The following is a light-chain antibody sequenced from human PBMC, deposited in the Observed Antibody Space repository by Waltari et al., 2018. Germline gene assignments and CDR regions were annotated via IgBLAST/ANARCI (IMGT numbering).Light chain of an antibody. CDR1: SSLVGSYNL. Sequence: QSALTQPAPVSGSPGQSITILCTRISSLVGSYNLVPWYQQHPGKTPKLMIYEVSKRPSGVSNRFSGSKSGNTASLTISGLQAEDEADYYCCSYAGSSTWVFGGGTKLTVL. CDR3: CSYAGSSTWV. J-gene: IGLJ3*02. V-gene: IGLV2-23*02. CDR2: EVS.